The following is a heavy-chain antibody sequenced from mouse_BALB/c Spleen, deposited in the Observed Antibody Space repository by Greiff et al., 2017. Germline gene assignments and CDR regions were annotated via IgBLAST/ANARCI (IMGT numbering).Heavy chain of an antibody. J-gene: IGHJ3*01. V-gene: IGHV2-9*02. D-gene: IGHD2-4*01. CDR1: GFSLTSYG. CDR2: IWAGGST. CDR3: ARGEAPMITTAWFAY. Sequence: VQLKESGPGLVAPSQSLSITCTVSGFSLTSYGVHWVRQPPGKGLEWLGVIWAGGSTNYNSALMSRLSISKDNSKSQVFLKMNSLQTDDTAMYYCARGEAPMITTAWFAYWGQGTLVTVSA.